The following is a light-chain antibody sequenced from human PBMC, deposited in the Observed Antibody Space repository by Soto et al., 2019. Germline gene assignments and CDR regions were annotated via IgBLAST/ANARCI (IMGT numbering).Light chain of an antibody. V-gene: IGKV3-20*01. CDR3: QQYGGSPRT. Sequence: EIVWTQSPCTLSLSPGEGATLSCRASQSSSSNFLAWYQQKRGQAPRLLIHGASNRATGIPDRFSGSGSGTDFTLTITRLEPEDFAVYYCQQYGGSPRTFGKGTKVEVK. CDR2: GAS. CDR1: QSSSSNF. J-gene: IGKJ1*01.